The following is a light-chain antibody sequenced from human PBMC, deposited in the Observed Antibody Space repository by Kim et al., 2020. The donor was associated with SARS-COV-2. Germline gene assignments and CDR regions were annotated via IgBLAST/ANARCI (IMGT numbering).Light chain of an antibody. J-gene: IGKJ4*01. V-gene: IGKV3-15*01. Sequence: VSPGERATLSCRASQSVSSNLAWYQQKPGQAPRLRFYAASTRATGTPARFSGSGSGTEFTLTISSLQSEDFAVYSCQQYNKWPLTSGGGTKVDIK. CDR2: AAS. CDR3: QQYNKWPLT. CDR1: QSVSSN.